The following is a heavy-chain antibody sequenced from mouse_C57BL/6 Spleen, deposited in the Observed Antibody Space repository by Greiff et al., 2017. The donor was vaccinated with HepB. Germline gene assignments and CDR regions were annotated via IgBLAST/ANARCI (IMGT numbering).Heavy chain of an antibody. CDR1: GFTFSSYA. Sequence: EVKLVESGEGLVKPGGSLKLSCAASGFTFSSYAMSWVRQTPEKRLEWVAYISSGGDYIYYADTVKGRFTISRDNARNTLYLQMSSLKSEDTAMYYCTSTRGGYYAMDYWGQGTSVTVSS. D-gene: IGHD1-1*02. V-gene: IGHV5-9-1*02. J-gene: IGHJ4*01. CDR3: TSTRGGYYAMDY. CDR2: ISSGGDYI.